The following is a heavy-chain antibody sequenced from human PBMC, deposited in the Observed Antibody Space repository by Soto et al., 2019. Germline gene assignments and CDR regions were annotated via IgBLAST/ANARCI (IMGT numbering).Heavy chain of an antibody. Sequence: GGSLRLSCAASGFTFSNYAMSWVRQAPGKGLEWVSVISSSGGSTYYADSVKGRFTMSRDNSKNTMYLQMNSLRAEDTAVYYCAKDDWNYDFWGQGTLVTVSS. J-gene: IGHJ4*02. CDR2: ISSSGGST. V-gene: IGHV3-23*01. CDR3: AKDDWNYDF. D-gene: IGHD1-7*01. CDR1: GFTFSNYA.